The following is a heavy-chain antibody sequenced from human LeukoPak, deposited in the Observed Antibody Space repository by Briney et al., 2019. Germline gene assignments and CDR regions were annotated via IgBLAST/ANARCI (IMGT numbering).Heavy chain of an antibody. V-gene: IGHV1-18*01. CDR2: ISAYNGNT. CDR1: GYTFTSYG. J-gene: IGHJ6*02. D-gene: IGHD1-26*01. Sequence: GASVKVSCKASGYTFTSYGISWVRQAPGQGLEWMGWISAYNGNTNYAQKLQGRVTMTTDTSTSTAYMELRSLRSDDTAVYYCARGLLRAWFSPSGTSRGDYYGMDVWGQGTTVTVSS. CDR3: ARGLLRAWFSPSGTSRGDYYGMDV.